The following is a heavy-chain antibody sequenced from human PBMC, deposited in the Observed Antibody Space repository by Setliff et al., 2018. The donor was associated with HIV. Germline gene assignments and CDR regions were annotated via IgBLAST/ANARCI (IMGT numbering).Heavy chain of an antibody. Sequence: SETLSLTCTVSGGSITSADYYWTWIRQPAGKGLEWIGRFSVPGTTNYGPSFKSRLTIWVDMSKNQFSLKLTSVTAADTAVYYCEAATVGETGYYGIDVWGPGTTVTVSS. J-gene: IGHJ6*02. CDR1: GGSITSADYY. V-gene: IGHV4-61*02. D-gene: IGHD1-26*01. CDR3: EAATVGETGYYGIDV. CDR2: FSVPGTT.